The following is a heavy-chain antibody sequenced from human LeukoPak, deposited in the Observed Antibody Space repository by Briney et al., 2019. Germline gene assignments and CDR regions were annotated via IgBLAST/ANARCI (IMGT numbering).Heavy chain of an antibody. J-gene: IGHJ6*03. Sequence: KPSETLSLTCTVSGGSISGYYWSWIRQPPGKGLEWIGEINHSGGTNYNPSLKSRVTISVDTSKNQFSLKLSSVTAADTAVYYCARGRDYSSSSGYYYYMDVWGKGTTVTVSS. D-gene: IGHD6-6*01. CDR2: INHSGGT. CDR1: GGSISGYY. V-gene: IGHV4-34*01. CDR3: ARGRDYSSSSGYYYYMDV.